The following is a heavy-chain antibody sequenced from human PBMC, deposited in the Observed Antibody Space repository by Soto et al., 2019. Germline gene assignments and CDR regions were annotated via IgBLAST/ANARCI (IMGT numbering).Heavy chain of an antibody. CDR2: IYYSGST. CDR3: NRYYDFWRGPPYGMDV. J-gene: IGHJ6*02. Sequence: SETLSLTCTVSGGSISSYYWSWIRQPPGKGLEWIGSIYYSGSTYYNPSLKSRVTISVDRSKNQFSLKLSSVTAADTAVYYCNRYYDFWRGPPYGMDVWGQGTTVTVSS. D-gene: IGHD3-3*01. V-gene: IGHV4-59*05. CDR1: GGSISSYY.